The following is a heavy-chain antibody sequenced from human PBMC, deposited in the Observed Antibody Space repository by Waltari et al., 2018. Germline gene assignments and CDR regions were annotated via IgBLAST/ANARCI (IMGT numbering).Heavy chain of an antibody. J-gene: IGHJ3*02. Sequence: QVQLQESGPGLVKPSETLSLTCSVSGGSINSSYWNWIRQPAGRGREWIGRIYVSGSANYNPSLTSRLTMSVDTSKSQFSLRLKSVTAADTAVYYCVRDDNRQAFNIWGQGIIVTVYS. CDR3: VRDDNRQAFNI. CDR1: GGSINSSY. D-gene: IGHD3-9*01. V-gene: IGHV4-4*07. CDR2: IYVSGSA.